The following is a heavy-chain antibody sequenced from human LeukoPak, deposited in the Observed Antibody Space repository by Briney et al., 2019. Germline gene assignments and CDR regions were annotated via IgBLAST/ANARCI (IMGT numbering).Heavy chain of an antibody. CDR2: IYYTGAT. Sequence: SETLSLTCTVSGGSISSYYWSWIRLPPGKGLEWIGYIYYTGATNYNPSLKSRVTISVDTSKNQFSLKLSSVTAADTAVYYCARVGPITMVRGAPRLNWFDPWGQGTLVTVSS. CDR1: GGSISSYY. CDR3: ARVGPITMVRGAPRLNWFDP. J-gene: IGHJ5*02. V-gene: IGHV4-59*12. D-gene: IGHD3-10*01.